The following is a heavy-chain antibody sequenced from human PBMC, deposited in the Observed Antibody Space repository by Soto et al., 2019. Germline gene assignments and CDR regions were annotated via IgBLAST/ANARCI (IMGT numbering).Heavy chain of an antibody. Sequence: SETLSLTCTVSGGSISSGGYYWSWIRQHPGKGLEWIGYIYYSGSTYYNPSLKSRVTISVDTSKNQFSLKLSSVTAADTAVYYXARGGAARLGYYYGIDVWGQGTTVTVSS. D-gene: IGHD6-6*01. J-gene: IGHJ6*02. V-gene: IGHV4-31*03. CDR1: GGSISSGGYY. CDR2: IYYSGST. CDR3: ARGGAARLGYYYGIDV.